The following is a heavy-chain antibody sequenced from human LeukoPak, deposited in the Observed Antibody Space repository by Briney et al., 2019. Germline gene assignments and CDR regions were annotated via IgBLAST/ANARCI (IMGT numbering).Heavy chain of an antibody. CDR2: MNPNSGVT. Sequence: ASVKVSCKASGYTFTSYDINWVRQASGQGLEWMGWMNPNSGVTGYAQKFQGRVSMTRDTSISTAYMELSSLGSEDTAVYYCARGPIYPRSGDYPNYYLDYWGQGTLVTVSS. CDR3: ARGPIYPRSGDYPNYYLDY. CDR1: GYTFTSYD. D-gene: IGHD3-22*01. V-gene: IGHV1-8*01. J-gene: IGHJ4*02.